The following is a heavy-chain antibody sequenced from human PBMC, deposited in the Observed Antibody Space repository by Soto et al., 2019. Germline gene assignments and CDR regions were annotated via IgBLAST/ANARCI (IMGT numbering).Heavy chain of an antibody. CDR1: GYSFTSYW. Sequence: GESLKISCKGSGYSFTSYWIGWVRQMPGKGLEWMGIIYPGDSDTRYSPSFQGQVTISADKSISTAYLQWSSLKASDTAMYYCARIGIAVASAYYYYGMDVWGQGTTVTVSS. D-gene: IGHD6-19*01. J-gene: IGHJ6*02. CDR2: IYPGDSDT. CDR3: ARIGIAVASAYYYYGMDV. V-gene: IGHV5-51*01.